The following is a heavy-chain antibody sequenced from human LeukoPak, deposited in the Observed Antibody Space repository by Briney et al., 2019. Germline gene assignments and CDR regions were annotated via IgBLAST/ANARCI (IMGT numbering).Heavy chain of an antibody. CDR1: GFTFSSYG. V-gene: IGHV3-30*02. CDR3: AKDRDCSSTSCYPGYFDY. Sequence: GGSLRLSCAASGFTFSSYGMHWVRQAPGKGLEWVACIRYDGSNKYYADSVKGRFTISRDNSKNTLYLQMNSLRAEDTAVYYCAKDRDCSSTSCYPGYFDYWGQGTLVTVSS. D-gene: IGHD2-2*01. J-gene: IGHJ4*02. CDR2: IRYDGSNK.